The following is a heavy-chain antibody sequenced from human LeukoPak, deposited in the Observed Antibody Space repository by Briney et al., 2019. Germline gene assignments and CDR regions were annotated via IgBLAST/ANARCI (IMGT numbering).Heavy chain of an antibody. CDR2: ISSSSTTI. J-gene: IGHJ3*02. V-gene: IGHV3-48*01. D-gene: IGHD3-3*01. CDR1: GFTFSSYS. Sequence: WGSLRFYCAASGFTFSSYSMIWVRLAPGKGLEWFSYISSSSTTIFYKDPAKGRFTISRYNSKNTLYIKLTTLRAEEPAIYYCAHHGGGTIRIAAFDIWGQGTMVTVSS. CDR3: AHHGGGTIRIAAFDI.